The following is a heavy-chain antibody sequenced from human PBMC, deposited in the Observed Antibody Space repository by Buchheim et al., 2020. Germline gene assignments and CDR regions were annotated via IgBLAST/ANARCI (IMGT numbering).Heavy chain of an antibody. J-gene: IGHJ4*02. CDR1: GFTFSSYA. D-gene: IGHD1-14*01. V-gene: IGHV3-30*14. CDR3: ARANHGPVDY. Sequence: QVQLVESGGGVVQPGRSLRLSCAASGFTFSSYAMHWVRQAPGKGLEWVAVISYDGSNKYYADSVKGRFTISRDNSQHTPYLQMNSLRAEDTAVYYCARANHGPVDYWGQGTL. CDR2: ISYDGSNK.